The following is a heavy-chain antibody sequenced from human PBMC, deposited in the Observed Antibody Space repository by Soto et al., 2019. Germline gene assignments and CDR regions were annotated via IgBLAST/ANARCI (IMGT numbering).Heavy chain of an antibody. D-gene: IGHD1-1*01. CDR1: GGSVSSSSYY. Sequence: QVHLLESGPGLVKPSETLSLTCTVSGGSVSSSSYYWGWIRQSPGKGLEWIGSIYYSGSTYYNPSPKSRVPISVDTSKSQFSLKLSSVTAADTAIYYCAKNVGGWNDWFDPWGQGTLVTVSS. V-gene: IGHV4-39*01. CDR2: IYYSGST. CDR3: AKNVGGWNDWFDP. J-gene: IGHJ5*02.